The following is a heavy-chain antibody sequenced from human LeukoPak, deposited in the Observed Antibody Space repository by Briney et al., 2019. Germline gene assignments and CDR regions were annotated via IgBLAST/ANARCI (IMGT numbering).Heavy chain of an antibody. CDR1: GYTFTSYG. V-gene: IGHV1-18*01. CDR3: ARGRGDY. D-gene: IGHD3-16*01. Sequence: GASVKVSCKASGYTFTSYGISWVRQAPGQGLEWMGWISGKNGNMYYAQKFQDRVTMTRDTSTSTVYMELSSLRSEDTAVYYCARGRGDYWGQGTLVTVSS. CDR2: ISGKNGNM. J-gene: IGHJ4*02.